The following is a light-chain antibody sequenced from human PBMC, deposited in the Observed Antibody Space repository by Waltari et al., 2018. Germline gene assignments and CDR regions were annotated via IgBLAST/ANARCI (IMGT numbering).Light chain of an antibody. V-gene: IGLV3-1*01. CDR1: KLGNKF. Sequence: SYELSQPPSVSVSPGPKASFTCSGDKLGNKFASWYQKKPGQSPVLVIYQDITRPSGIPERFSGSNSGNTATLTIGGTQAVDEADYYCQAWDSNTAVFGGGTKLTVL. CDR3: QAWDSNTAV. CDR2: QDI. J-gene: IGLJ2*01.